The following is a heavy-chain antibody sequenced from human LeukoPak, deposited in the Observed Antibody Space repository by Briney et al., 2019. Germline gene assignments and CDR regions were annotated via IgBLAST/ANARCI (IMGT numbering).Heavy chain of an antibody. Sequence: GGSLRLSCTGSGFTFGDYGMSWVRQAPGKGLEWVGFIRSKAYGGTTEYAASVKGRFTSSRDDSKSIAYLQMNSLEIEDTAVYYCSRNYVSGSYAFDIWGQGTMVTVSS. CDR1: GFTFGDYG. CDR3: SRNYVSGSYAFDI. J-gene: IGHJ3*02. CDR2: IRSKAYGGTT. V-gene: IGHV3-49*04. D-gene: IGHD3-10*01.